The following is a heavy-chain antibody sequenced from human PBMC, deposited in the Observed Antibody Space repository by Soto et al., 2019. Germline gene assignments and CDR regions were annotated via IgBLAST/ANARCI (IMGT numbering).Heavy chain of an antibody. CDR2: ISYDGSNK. Sequence: QVQLVESGGGVVQPGRSLRLSCAASGFTFSSYGMHWVRQAPGKGLEWVAVISYDGSNKYYVDSVKGRFTISRDNSKNTLYLQMNSLRAEDTAVYYCAKDHSPYYIRWVLDYWGQGTLVTVSS. J-gene: IGHJ4*02. V-gene: IGHV3-30*18. D-gene: IGHD1-26*01. CDR1: GFTFSSYG. CDR3: AKDHSPYYIRWVLDY.